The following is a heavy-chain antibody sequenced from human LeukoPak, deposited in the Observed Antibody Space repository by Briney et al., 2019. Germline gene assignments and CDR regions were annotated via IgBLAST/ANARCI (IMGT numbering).Heavy chain of an antibody. CDR1: GGSFSGYY. D-gene: IGHD4-23*01. V-gene: IGHV4-34*01. CDR2: INHSGST. Sequence: PSETLSLTCAVYGGSFSGYYWSWIRQPPGKGLEWIGEINHSGSTNYNPSLKSRVAISVDTSKNQFSLKLSSVTAADTAVYYCARADYGGYFDYWGQGTLVTVSS. CDR3: ARADYGGYFDY. J-gene: IGHJ4*02.